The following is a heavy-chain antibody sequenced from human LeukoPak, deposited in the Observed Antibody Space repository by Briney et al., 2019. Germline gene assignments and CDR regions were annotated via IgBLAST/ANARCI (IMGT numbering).Heavy chain of an antibody. D-gene: IGHD3-22*01. V-gene: IGHV4-59*11. Sequence: PSKTLSLTCSVSGGSISGHYWSWVRQPPGKGPEWIGHLYYSGSTTYNPSLESRVTMSVDTSRKQIALKLNSVAAADTDVYYCARGRGSPYYVEAFDVWGQGTVVTVSS. J-gene: IGHJ3*01. CDR3: ARGRGSPYYVEAFDV. CDR1: GGSISGHY. CDR2: LYYSGST.